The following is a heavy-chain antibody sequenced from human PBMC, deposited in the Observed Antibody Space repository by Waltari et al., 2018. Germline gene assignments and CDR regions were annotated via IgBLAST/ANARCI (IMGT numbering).Heavy chain of an antibody. CDR3: ARSSTVTTRFDY. Sequence: QVQLQQWGAGLLKPSETLSLTCAVYGGFLSGYYWSWTRPPPGKGLEWIGEINHSGSTNYNPSLKSRVTISVDTSKNQFSLKLSSVTAADTAVYYCARSSTVTTRFDYWGQGTLVTVSS. CDR2: INHSGST. D-gene: IGHD4-17*01. J-gene: IGHJ4*02. CDR1: GGFLSGYY. V-gene: IGHV4-34*01.